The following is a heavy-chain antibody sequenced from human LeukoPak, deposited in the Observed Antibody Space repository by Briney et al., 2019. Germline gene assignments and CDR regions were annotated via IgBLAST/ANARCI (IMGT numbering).Heavy chain of an antibody. V-gene: IGHV3-7*01. CDR3: ARDSAYSSSWYYYYYGMDV. Sequence: PGGSLRLSCAASGFTFSSYWMSWVCQAPGKGLEWVANIKQDGSEKYYVDSVKGRFTISRDNAKNSLYLQMNSLRAEDTAVYYCARDSAYSSSWYYYYYGMDVWGQGTTVTVSS. CDR2: IKQDGSEK. D-gene: IGHD6-13*01. J-gene: IGHJ6*02. CDR1: GFTFSSYW.